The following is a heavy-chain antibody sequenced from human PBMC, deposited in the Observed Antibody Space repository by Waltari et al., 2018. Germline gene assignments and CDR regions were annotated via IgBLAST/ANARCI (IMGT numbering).Heavy chain of an antibody. CDR1: GYTFTGYY. CDR3: ARDMSGDIAARLFDY. Sequence: QVQLVQSGAEVKKPGASVKVSCKASGYTFTGYYMHWVRQAPGQGFEWMGWINPNRGGTNYAQKFQGRVTMTRDTSISTAYMELSRLRSDDTAVYYCARDMSGDIAARLFDYWGQGTLVTVSS. V-gene: IGHV1-2*02. D-gene: IGHD6-6*01. J-gene: IGHJ4*02. CDR2: INPNRGGT.